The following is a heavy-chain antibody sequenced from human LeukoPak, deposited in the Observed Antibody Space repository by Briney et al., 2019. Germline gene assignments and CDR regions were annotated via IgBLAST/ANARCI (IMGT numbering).Heavy chain of an antibody. CDR2: INHSGST. CDR1: GGSFSGYY. D-gene: IGHD3-22*01. Sequence: SETLSLTCAVYGGSFSGYYWSWIRQPPGKGLEWIGEINHSGSTNYNPSLKSRVTISVDTSMNQFSLKLSSVTAADTAVYYCARGHYDSSGYYYWGQGTLVTVSS. V-gene: IGHV4-34*01. CDR3: ARGHYDSSGYYY. J-gene: IGHJ4*02.